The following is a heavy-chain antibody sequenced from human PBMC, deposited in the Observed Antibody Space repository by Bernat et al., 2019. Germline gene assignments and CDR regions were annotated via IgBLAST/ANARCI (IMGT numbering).Heavy chain of an antibody. CDR1: GGSISSYY. D-gene: IGHD3/OR15-3a*01. V-gene: IGHV4-59*01. J-gene: IGHJ6*04. CDR2: IYYSGST. CDR3: ARGILDVHYYCYGVDV. Sequence: QVQLQESGPGLVNPSETLSLTCTVSGGSISSYYWSWIRQLPGKGREWIGYIYYSGSTNYNPSPKSRVTISVDTSKNQFALKLGSVTAADTAVYYCARGILDVHYYCYGVDVWGEGTTVTVYS.